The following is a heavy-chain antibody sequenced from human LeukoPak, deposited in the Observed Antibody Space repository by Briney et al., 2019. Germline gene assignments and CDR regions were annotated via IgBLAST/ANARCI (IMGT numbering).Heavy chain of an antibody. D-gene: IGHD1/OR15-1a*01. CDR1: GGSLSFYY. Sequence: SETLSLTCGVSGGSLSFYYWSWIRQPPGKGLEWIGEINHSGSTNYNPSLKSRVTISVDTSKNQFSLKLSSVTAADTAVYYCARHKVSGRSSAKNNIARGAFDIWGQGTMVTVSS. V-gene: IGHV4-34*01. CDR2: INHSGST. CDR3: ARHKVSGRSSAKNNIARGAFDI. J-gene: IGHJ3*02.